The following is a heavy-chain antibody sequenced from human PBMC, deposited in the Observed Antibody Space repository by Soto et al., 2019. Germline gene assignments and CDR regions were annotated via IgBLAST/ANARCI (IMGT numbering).Heavy chain of an antibody. CDR1: GGTFSSYA. V-gene: IGHV1-69*06. J-gene: IGHJ3*02. CDR3: AREPTYYYGSGSYDGGAFDI. D-gene: IGHD3-10*01. CDR2: IIPIFGTA. Sequence: GASVKVSCKASGGTFSSYAISWVRQAPGQGLEWMGGIIPIFGTANYAQKFQGRVTITADKSTSTAYMELSSLRSEDTAVYYCAREPTYYYGSGSYDGGAFDIWGQGTMVTVS.